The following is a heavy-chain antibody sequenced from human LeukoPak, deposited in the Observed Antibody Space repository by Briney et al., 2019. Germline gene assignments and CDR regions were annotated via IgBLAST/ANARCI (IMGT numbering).Heavy chain of an antibody. CDR3: AREVLYSRGSFDY. Sequence: ASVKVSCKASGGTFSSYAISWVRQAPGQGLEWMGRIIPIFGTANYAQKFQGRGTITTDESTSTAYMELSSTRSEDTAVYYCAREVLYSRGSFDYWGQGTLVTVSS. J-gene: IGHJ4*02. V-gene: IGHV1-69*05. D-gene: IGHD6-19*01. CDR1: GGTFSSYA. CDR2: IIPIFGTA.